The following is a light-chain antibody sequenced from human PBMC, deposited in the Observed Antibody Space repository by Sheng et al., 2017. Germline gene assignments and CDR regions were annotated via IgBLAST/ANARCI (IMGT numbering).Light chain of an antibody. CDR2: DAS. J-gene: IGKJ4*01. V-gene: IGKV1-39*01. Sequence: DVQMTQSPSSLSASVGGRVTITCRASQSIRSYLNWYQQKPGKAPKLLIYDASSLQSGVPSRFSGSGSGTDFTLTISSLQPEDFATYYCQQFKIYPLTFGGGTKVEIK. CDR1: QSIRSY. CDR3: QQFKIYPLT.